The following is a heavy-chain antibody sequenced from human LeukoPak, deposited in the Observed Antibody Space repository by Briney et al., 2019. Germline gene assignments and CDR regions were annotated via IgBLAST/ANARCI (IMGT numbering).Heavy chain of an antibody. CDR2: IIPIFGTA. CDR1: GGTFSSYA. D-gene: IGHD6-13*01. V-gene: IGHV1-69*06. Sequence: SVKVSCKASGGTFSSYAISWVRQAPGQGLEWMGGIIPIFGTANYAQKFQGRVTITADKSMSTAYMELSSLRSEDTAVYYCARGVSPFRPYFDLWGRGTLVTVSS. CDR3: ARGVSPFRPYFDL. J-gene: IGHJ2*01.